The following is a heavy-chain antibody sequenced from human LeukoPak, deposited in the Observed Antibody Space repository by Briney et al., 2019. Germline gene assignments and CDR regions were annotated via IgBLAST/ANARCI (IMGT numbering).Heavy chain of an antibody. CDR2: ISSGGLT. D-gene: IGHD3-16*01. V-gene: IGHV3-23*01. Sequence: TSGGYYWSWVRQAPGKGLEWVSAISSGGLTFYADSVQGRFTISRDNSKNTLYLHMNSLGGEDTAVYYCAKDYIRRAWDWGQGTLVTVSS. J-gene: IGHJ4*02. CDR1: TSGGYY. CDR3: AKDYIRRAWD.